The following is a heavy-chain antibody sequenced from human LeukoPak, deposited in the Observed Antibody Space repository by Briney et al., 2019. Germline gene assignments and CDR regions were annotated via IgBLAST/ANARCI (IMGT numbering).Heavy chain of an antibody. CDR3: AKVVCPYYDISTGCHFDY. J-gene: IGHJ4*02. V-gene: IGHV3-30-3*01. D-gene: IGHD3-9*01. CDR1: GFTFSSYA. CDR2: ISYDGSNK. Sequence: GGSLRLSCAASGFTFSSYAMHWVRQAPGKGLEWVAVISYDGSNKYYADSVKGRFTISRDNSKNTLYLQMNSLRAEDTALYYCAKVVCPYYDISTGCHFDYWGQGTLVTVSS.